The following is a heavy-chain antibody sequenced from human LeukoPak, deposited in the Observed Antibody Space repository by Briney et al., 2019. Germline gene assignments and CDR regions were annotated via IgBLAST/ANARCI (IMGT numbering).Heavy chain of an antibody. CDR3: ARDVGVSRNYYGNAIGSYYDP. V-gene: IGHV3-11*04. D-gene: IGHD3-22*01. CDR2: ISSSGATI. J-gene: IGHJ5*02. CDR1: EFSVGSNY. Sequence: KTGGSLRLSCAASEFSVGSNYMTWVRQAPGEGLEWISYISSSGATIYYAESVKGRFTISRDNAKNSLYLQMNSLRAEDTAVYFCARDVGVSRNYYGNAIGSYYDPWGQGTLVTVSS.